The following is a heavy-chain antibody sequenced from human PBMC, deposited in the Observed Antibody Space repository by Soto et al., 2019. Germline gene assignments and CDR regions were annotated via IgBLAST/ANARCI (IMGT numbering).Heavy chain of an antibody. CDR3: ARGGTNIAL. CDR1: GYTFTSYG. D-gene: IGHD1-1*01. J-gene: IGHJ2*01. V-gene: IGHV1-18*01. Sequence: QVQLVQAGAELKKPGASFKVSCKASGYTFTSYGISWVRQAPGQGLEWTGWIRTHNDNTNYAQKLQGRGTMALDTSTSTAYLELRILRSADTAVYYCARGGTNIALWGPGTLVNVSS. CDR2: IRTHNDNT.